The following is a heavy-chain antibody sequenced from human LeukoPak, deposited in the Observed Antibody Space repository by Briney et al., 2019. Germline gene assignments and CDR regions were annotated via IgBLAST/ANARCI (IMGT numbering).Heavy chain of an antibody. V-gene: IGHV3-23*01. CDR1: GFTFSSYA. J-gene: IGHJ5*02. D-gene: IGHD1-14*01. CDR3: ASGRVTNHH. CDR2: ISGSGGST. Sequence: PGGSLRLSCAASGFTFSSYAMSWVRQAPGKGLEWVSAISGSGGSTYYADSVKGRFTISRDNAKSSLFLQMNSLRAEDTAVYYCASGRVTNHHWGQGTLVTVSS.